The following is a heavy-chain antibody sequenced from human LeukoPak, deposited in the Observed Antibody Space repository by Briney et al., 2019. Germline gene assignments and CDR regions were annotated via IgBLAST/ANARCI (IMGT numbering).Heavy chain of an antibody. V-gene: IGHV2-70*11. CDR2: IDWDDDE. J-gene: IGHJ4*02. Sequence: SGPTLVKPTQTLTLTCIFSGFSLGTRGMCVSWIRQPPGKALEWLARIDWDDDEYYTPYLKTRLTISKDTSKNQVVLTMTNMDPVDTATYYCARTSHYPYYFDYWGQGALVAVSS. D-gene: IGHD3-10*01. CDR3: ARTSHYPYYFDY. CDR1: GFSLGTRGMC.